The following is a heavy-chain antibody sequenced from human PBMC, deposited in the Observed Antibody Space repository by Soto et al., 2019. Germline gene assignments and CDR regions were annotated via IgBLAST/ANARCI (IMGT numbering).Heavy chain of an antibody. D-gene: IGHD3-10*01. CDR3: AAELGFGQVSVV. Sequence: QVQVVQSGVEVTRPGSSVKVSCKASGDTFSNCVISWVRQATGQGLEWMGGIIPLFGTTDFAQRFQGRLTITTDESTTTAYMELSRLRSEDTPTYYCAAELGFGQVSVVWGKATTVIVSS. J-gene: IGHJ6*04. CDR2: IIPLFGTT. V-gene: IGHV1-69*01. CDR1: GDTFSNCV.